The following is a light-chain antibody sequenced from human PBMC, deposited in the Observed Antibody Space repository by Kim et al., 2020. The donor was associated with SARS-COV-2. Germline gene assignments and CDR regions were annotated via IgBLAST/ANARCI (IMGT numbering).Light chain of an antibody. CDR1: SLRSYY. V-gene: IGLV3-19*01. J-gene: IGLJ2*01. Sequence: SSELTQDPAVSVALGQTVRITCQGDSLRSYYASWYQQKPGQAPVLVIYGKNNRHSGIPDRFSGYSSGNTASLTITGAQAEDEADYYCNSRDSSGNHLDVV. CDR3: NSRDSSGNHLDVV. CDR2: GKN.